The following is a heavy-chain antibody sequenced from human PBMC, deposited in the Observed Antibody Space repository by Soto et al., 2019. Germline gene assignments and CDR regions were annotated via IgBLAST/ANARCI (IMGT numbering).Heavy chain of an antibody. J-gene: IGHJ6*02. CDR3: ARGRRRLLYYYYGMDV. D-gene: IGHD1-26*01. V-gene: IGHV4-34*01. CDR1: GGSFSGYY. CDR2: INHSGST. Sequence: SETLSLTCAVYGGSFSGYYWSWIGQPPGKGLEWIGEINHSGSTNYNPSLKSRVTISVDTSKNQFSLKLSSVTAADTAVYYCARGRRRLLYYYYGMDVWGQGTTVSVSS.